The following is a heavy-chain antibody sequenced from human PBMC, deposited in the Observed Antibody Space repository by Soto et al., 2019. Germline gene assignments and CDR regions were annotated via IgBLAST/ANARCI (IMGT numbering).Heavy chain of an antibody. CDR2: INADNGNT. D-gene: IGHD3-10*01. Sequence: QVQLVQSGAEVKKPGASVKVSCKASGYTFSNYALHWVRQAPGQRLEWIGWINADNGNTKYSQKFQGRVTFTRDTSASTDYMDLSSLRSEDTAVYYCASPSYGSGNYYWGQGTLVTVSS. CDR1: GYTFSNYA. J-gene: IGHJ4*02. CDR3: ASPSYGSGNYY. V-gene: IGHV1-3*01.